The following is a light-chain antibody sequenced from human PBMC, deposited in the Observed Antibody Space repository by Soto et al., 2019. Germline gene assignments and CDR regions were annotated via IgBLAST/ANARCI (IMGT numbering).Light chain of an antibody. CDR1: QSVSSSY. V-gene: IGKV3D-20*02. Sequence: EIVLTQSPGTLSLSPGERATLSCRASQSVSSSYLAWYQQKPGQAPRLLIYGASNRATGIPARFSGSGSGTEFTLTISSLEPEDFAVYYCQQRSNWPPLTFGGGTKV. J-gene: IGKJ4*01. CDR3: QQRSNWPPLT. CDR2: GAS.